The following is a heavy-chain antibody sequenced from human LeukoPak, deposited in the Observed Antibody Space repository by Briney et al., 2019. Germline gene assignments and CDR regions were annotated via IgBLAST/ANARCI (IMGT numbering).Heavy chain of an antibody. CDR3: APGFCTSTSCSHYFEH. CDR2: ISSSSNTI. J-gene: IGHJ4*02. Sequence: GESLRLSCAASGFTFSSYSMNWVRQAPGKGLEWVSYISSSSNTIYYADSVKGRFTISRDNAKNSVYLQLNSLRAEDTAVYYCAPGFCTSTSCSHYFEHWGQGTLVTVSS. D-gene: IGHD2-2*01. CDR1: GFTFSSYS. V-gene: IGHV3-48*01.